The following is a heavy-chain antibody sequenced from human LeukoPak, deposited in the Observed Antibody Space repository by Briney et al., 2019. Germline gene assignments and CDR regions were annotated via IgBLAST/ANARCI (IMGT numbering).Heavy chain of an antibody. CDR1: GFIFSNYW. Sequence: PGGSLRLSCAASGFIFSNYWMTWVRQAPGKGLEWVANIKEDGSKKYYLDSVSGRFTISRDNAKNSLYLQMNSLRAEDPAVYYCVKVSIAVAGSDYWGQGTLVTVSS. J-gene: IGHJ4*02. V-gene: IGHV3-7*01. CDR2: IKEDGSKK. CDR3: VKVSIAVAGSDY. D-gene: IGHD6-13*01.